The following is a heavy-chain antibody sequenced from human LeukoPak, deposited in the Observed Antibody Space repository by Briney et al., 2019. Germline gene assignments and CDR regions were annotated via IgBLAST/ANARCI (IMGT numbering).Heavy chain of an antibody. CDR3: ARALSWTTNSYYYMDV. CDR1: VYTFTSYD. CDR2: MNPNSGNR. Sequence: ASVKLSCKASVYTFTSYDINWVRQPSGQGLEWMGWMNPNSGNRGYAQKFQGRVTMTKNTSITAAYMELSSLRSEDTAVYYCARALSWTTNSYYYMDVWGKGTTVTVSS. V-gene: IGHV1-8*01. D-gene: IGHD3/OR15-3a*01. J-gene: IGHJ6*03.